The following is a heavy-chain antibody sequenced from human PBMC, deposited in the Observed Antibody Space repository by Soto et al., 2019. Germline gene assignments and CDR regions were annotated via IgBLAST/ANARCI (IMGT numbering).Heavy chain of an antibody. J-gene: IGHJ4*02. D-gene: IGHD2-21*01. Sequence: SAPLTLTCTVSGCSISSYYWSWIRQPPGKGLEWIGYIYYSGSTNYNPSLKSRVTISVDTSKNQFSLKLSSVTAADTAVYYCASSNSYCGSDCFDYWGQGTLVTVSS. CDR3: ASSNSYCGSDCFDY. V-gene: IGHV4-59*01. CDR1: GCSISSYY. CDR2: IYYSGST.